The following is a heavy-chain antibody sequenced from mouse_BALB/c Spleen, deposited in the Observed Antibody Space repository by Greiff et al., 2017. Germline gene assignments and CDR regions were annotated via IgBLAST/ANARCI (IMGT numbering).Heavy chain of an antibody. CDR1: GFTLTSYG. CDR3: ASHGYGGFAY. V-gene: IGHV2-4-1*01. D-gene: IGHD1-2*01. J-gene: IGHJ3*01. Sequence: VNVVESGAGLVQPSQSLSITCTVSGFTLTSYGVHWVRQSPGKGLEWLGFIWSGGSTDYTAAVMSRLSISKDNSKSHVFFKMSSLQADDTAIYYCASHGYGGFAYWGQGTLVTVSA. CDR2: IWSGGST.